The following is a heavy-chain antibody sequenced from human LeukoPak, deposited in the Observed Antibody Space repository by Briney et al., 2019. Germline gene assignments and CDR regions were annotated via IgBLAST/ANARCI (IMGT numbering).Heavy chain of an antibody. CDR3: ARRAGAYSHPYDY. V-gene: IGHV3-48*01. Sequence: GGSLRLSCAASGFTFSSYGMTWVRQAPGKGLEWVSYISSSSSTIYYADSVKGRFTISRDNAKNSLYLQMSSLRAEDTAVYYCARRAGAYSHPYDYWGQGTLVTVSS. CDR1: GFTFSSYG. CDR2: ISSSSSTI. J-gene: IGHJ4*02. D-gene: IGHD4/OR15-4a*01.